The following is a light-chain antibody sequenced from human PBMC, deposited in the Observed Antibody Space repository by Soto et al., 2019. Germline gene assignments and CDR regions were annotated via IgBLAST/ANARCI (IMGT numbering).Light chain of an antibody. J-gene: IGLJ2*01. CDR1: TSNVGTKH. CDR2: DND. Sequence: QSVLTQPPSVSAAPGQKVTISCSGSTSNVGTKHVSWYQQFPGTVPKVLIYDNDKRRSGIPDRFSGSRSGTTATLAITGLQSGDEADYYCASWDTSLTVAIFGGGTQLTVL. CDR3: ASWDTSLTVAI. V-gene: IGLV1-51*01.